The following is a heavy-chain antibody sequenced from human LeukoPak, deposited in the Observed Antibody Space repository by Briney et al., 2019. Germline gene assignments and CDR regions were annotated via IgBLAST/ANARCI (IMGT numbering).Heavy chain of an antibody. CDR3: ARGHPWQHLPEYAFDY. CDR2: VYYSGST. D-gene: IGHD2/OR15-2a*01. J-gene: IGHJ4*02. Sequence: SERRSLTCTLSGGSISSYFWSWNRQPPGKGLEWIGYVYYSGSTNYKSSLKSRVSISVDTSKNQFSLKLSSVTAADTAVYYCARGHPWQHLPEYAFDYWGQGTLVTVSS. V-gene: IGHV4-59*01. CDR1: GGSISSYF.